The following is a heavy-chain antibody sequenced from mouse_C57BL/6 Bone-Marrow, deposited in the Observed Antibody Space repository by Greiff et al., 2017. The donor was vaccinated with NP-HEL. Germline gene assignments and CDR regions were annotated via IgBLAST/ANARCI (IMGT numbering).Heavy chain of an antibody. J-gene: IGHJ2*01. Sequence: VQLQQPGTELVKPGASVKLSCKASGYTFTSYWMHWVKQRPGQGLEWIGNINPSNGGTNYNEKFKSKATLTVDKSSSTAYMQLSSLTSEDSAVYYCASPITTVVATLRRWGQVTTLTVSS. D-gene: IGHD1-1*01. V-gene: IGHV1-53*01. CDR3: ASPITTVVATLRR. CDR2: INPSNGGT. CDR1: GYTFTSYW.